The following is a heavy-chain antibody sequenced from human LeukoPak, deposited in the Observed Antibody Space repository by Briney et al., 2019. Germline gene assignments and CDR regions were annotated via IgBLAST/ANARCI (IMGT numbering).Heavy chain of an antibody. Sequence: GGSLRLSCAASRFTFSTYAMSWVRQAPGKGLEWISTIANGGGSTYYADSVKGRFTISRDNSKNTLYLQMYSLRAEDTAVYYCAKSHSVEQRGYFDYWGQGTLVTVSS. CDR1: RFTFSTYA. CDR3: AKSHSVEQRGYFDY. V-gene: IGHV3-23*01. CDR2: IANGGGST. D-gene: IGHD1/OR15-1a*01. J-gene: IGHJ4*02.